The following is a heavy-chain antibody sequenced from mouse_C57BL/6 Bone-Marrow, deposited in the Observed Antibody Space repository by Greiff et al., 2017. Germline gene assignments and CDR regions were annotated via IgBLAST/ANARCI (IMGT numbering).Heavy chain of an antibody. CDR2: ISSGSSTI. V-gene: IGHV5-17*01. D-gene: IGHD2-4*01. CDR3: ARIRIYDYDYAMDY. J-gene: IGHJ4*01. CDR1: GFTFSDYG. Sequence: DVQLVESGGGLVKPGGSLKLSCAASGFTFSDYGMHWVRQAPEKGLEWVAYISSGSSTIYYADTVKGRFTISRDNAKNTLFLQMTSLRSEDTAMYYCARIRIYDYDYAMDYWGQGTSVTVSS.